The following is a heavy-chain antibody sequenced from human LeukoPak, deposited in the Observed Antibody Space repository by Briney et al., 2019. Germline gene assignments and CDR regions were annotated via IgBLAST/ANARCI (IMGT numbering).Heavy chain of an antibody. D-gene: IGHD6-19*01. V-gene: IGHV3-30*02. CDR3: AKDEMFSSAWYFDY. CDR2: IRSDGSIK. CDR1: GFTFSSYG. J-gene: IGHJ4*02. Sequence: GGSLRLSCTASGFTFSSYGMHWVRQAPGKGLEWVAFIRSDGSIKYYTESLKGRFTISRDNSKNTLYLQMNSLRAEDTAVYYCAKDEMFSSAWYFDYWGQGTLVTVSS.